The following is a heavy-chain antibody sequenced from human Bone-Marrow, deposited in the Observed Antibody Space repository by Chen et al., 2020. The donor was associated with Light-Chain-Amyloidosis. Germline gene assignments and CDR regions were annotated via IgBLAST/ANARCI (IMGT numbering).Heavy chain of an antibody. D-gene: IGHD2-8*01. Sequence: QVQLVESGGGVVQPGRSLRLSCVASGFTFSQYAMEWVRQAPGKGLEWVAVIWHDASNKYYADSVKGRFTISKDNSKNTLHLQMNSLRAEDTATYYCVRWGFTKMSSMDVWGQGTTVTVSS. CDR1: GFTFSQYA. J-gene: IGHJ6*02. CDR2: IWHDASNK. CDR3: VRWGFTKMSSMDV. V-gene: IGHV3-33*08.